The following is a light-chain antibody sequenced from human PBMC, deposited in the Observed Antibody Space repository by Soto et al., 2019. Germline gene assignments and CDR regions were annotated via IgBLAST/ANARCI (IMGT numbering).Light chain of an antibody. CDR2: DTS. CDR1: QSVSSS. CDR3: QQYKNWPL. J-gene: IGKJ5*01. V-gene: IGKV3-15*01. Sequence: EIGVKQSPATLSVSPGERVTLSCRASQSVSSSLAWYQQRPGQAPRLLIYDTSTRAAGIAARFSGSGFGTEFTLTISSLQSEDFAVYYCQQYKNWPLFGQGTRLEI.